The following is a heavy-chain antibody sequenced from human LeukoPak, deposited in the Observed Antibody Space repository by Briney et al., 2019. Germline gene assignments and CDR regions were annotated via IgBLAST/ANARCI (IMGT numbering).Heavy chain of an antibody. CDR1: GFTFSSYW. J-gene: IGHJ6*03. D-gene: IGHD3-3*01. CDR3: AREQRYDFWSGYYYYYYMDV. Sequence: PGGSLRLSCAASGFTFSSYWMSWVRQAPGKGLEWVANIKQDGSEKYYVDSVKGRFTISRDNAKNSLYLQMNSLRAEDTAVYYCAREQRYDFWSGYYYYYYMDVWGKGTTVTVS. CDR2: IKQDGSEK. V-gene: IGHV3-7*01.